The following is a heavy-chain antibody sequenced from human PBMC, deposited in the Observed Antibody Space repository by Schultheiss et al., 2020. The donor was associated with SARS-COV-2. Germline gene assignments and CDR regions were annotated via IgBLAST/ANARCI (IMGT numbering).Heavy chain of an antibody. J-gene: IGHJ4*02. CDR1: ENSFSNYW. D-gene: IGHD3-22*01. Sequence: GESLKISCKGSENSFSNYWIGWVRQMPGKGLEWMGIIYPDDSDTRYSPSFQGQVTISVDTSISTAYLQWSSLKASDTAMYYCARASSSGLPRTFDYWGQGTLVTVSS. V-gene: IGHV5-51*01. CDR2: IYPDDSDT. CDR3: ARASSSGLPRTFDY.